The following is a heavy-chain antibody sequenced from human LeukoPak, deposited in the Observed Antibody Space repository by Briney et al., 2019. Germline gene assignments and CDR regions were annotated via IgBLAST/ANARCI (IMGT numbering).Heavy chain of an antibody. V-gene: IGHV3-15*01. J-gene: IGHJ4*02. CDR1: GFTLSNAW. Sequence: GGSLRLSCAASGFTLSNAWMRWVRQAPGKGLEWGGRIKSKTDGGTTDYAAPVKGRFTISRDDSESTLYLQKQRLNTGDAAVYYCTTDRATYYDFWSGPRWGEGTLVTVSS. D-gene: IGHD3-3*01. CDR2: IKSKTDGGTT. CDR3: TTDRATYYDFWSGPR.